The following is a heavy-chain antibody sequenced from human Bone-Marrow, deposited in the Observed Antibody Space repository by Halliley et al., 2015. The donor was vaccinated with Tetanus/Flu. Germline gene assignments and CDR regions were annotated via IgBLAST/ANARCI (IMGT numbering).Heavy chain of an antibody. J-gene: IGHJ3*02. CDR3: TRVLPSSGSYSLGSGAFDI. Sequence: SLRLSCVASGFTFSSYDMHWVRQPIGKGLEWVSAIGTAGDTYYPDSVKGRFTISRENAKDSLYLQMSSLRAGDTAVYYCTRVLPSSGSYSLGSGAFDIWGQGTMVTVSS. V-gene: IGHV3-13*01. CDR1: GFTFSSYD. CDR2: IGTAGDT. D-gene: IGHD1-26*01.